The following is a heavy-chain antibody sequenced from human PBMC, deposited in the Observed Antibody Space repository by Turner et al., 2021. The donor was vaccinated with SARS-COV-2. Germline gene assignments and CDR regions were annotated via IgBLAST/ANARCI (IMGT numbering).Heavy chain of an antibody. CDR1: GGVISTYY. CDR2: IHHPGGT. V-gene: IGHV4-59*01. J-gene: IGHJ5*02. Sequence: QVQLQESGPGLVKSSETLSLTCSVSGGVISTYYWSWIRLPPGKGLEWIGYIHHPGGTNYNPSLRSRVTMVVDTSKNQFSLKLSPVTAADTAIYVWARGPPRMAEAGTAIDPWGQGTLVTVFS. D-gene: IGHD6-19*01. CDR3: ARGPPRMAEAGTAIDP.